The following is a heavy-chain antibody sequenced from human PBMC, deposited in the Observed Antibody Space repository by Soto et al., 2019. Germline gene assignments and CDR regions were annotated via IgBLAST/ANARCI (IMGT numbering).Heavy chain of an antibody. J-gene: IGHJ6*03. D-gene: IGHD3-10*01. Sequence: SETLSLTCTVSGGSISSYYWSWIRQPPGKGLEWIGYIYYSGSTNYNPSLKSRVTISVDTSKNQFSLKLSSVTAADTAVYYCARHLRGYGSGSFFYYYYMDVCGKGTTVTVSS. CDR1: GGSISSYY. CDR3: ARHLRGYGSGSFFYYYYMDV. V-gene: IGHV4-59*08. CDR2: IYYSGST.